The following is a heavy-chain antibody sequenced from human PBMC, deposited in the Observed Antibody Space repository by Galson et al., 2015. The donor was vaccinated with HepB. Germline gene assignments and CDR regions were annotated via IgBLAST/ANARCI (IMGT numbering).Heavy chain of an antibody. CDR1: GYTFTSYD. J-gene: IGHJ5*02. CDR2: MNPNSGNT. Sequence: SVKVSCKASGYTFTSYDINWVRQATGQGLEWMGWMNPNSGNTGYAQKFQGRVTVTRNTSISTAYMELSSLRSEDTAVYYCARKPYYDFWSGYWHNYNWFDPWGQGTLVTVSS. V-gene: IGHV1-8*01. CDR3: ARKPYYDFWSGYWHNYNWFDP. D-gene: IGHD3-3*01.